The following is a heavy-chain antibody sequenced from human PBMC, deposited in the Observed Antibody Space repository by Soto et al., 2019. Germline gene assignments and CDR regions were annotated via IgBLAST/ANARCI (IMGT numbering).Heavy chain of an antibody. V-gene: IGHV3-30*18. CDR1: GFTFSSYG. J-gene: IGHJ4*02. CDR3: AKDGGGSMIVPTGPIDY. Sequence: QVQLVESGGGVVQPGRSLRLSCAASGFTFSSYGMHWVRQAPGKGLEWVAVISYDGSNKYYADSVKGRFTISRDNSKNTLYLQMNSLRAEDTAVYYCAKDGGGSMIVPTGPIDYWGQGTLVTVSS. CDR2: ISYDGSNK. D-gene: IGHD3-22*01.